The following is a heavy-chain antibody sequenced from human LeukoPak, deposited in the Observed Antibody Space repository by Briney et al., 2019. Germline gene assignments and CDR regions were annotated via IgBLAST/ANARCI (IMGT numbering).Heavy chain of an antibody. CDR1: GGTFSSYA. J-gene: IGHJ4*02. CDR2: IIPIFGTA. Sequence: GASVMVSCKASGGTFSSYAISWVRQAPGQGLEWMGRIIPIFGTANYAQKFQGRVTITTDESTSTAYMELSSLRSEDTAVYYCARDSVSQKDIVATIGDYWGQGALVTVSS. V-gene: IGHV1-69*05. CDR3: ARDSVSQKDIVATIGDY. D-gene: IGHD5-12*01.